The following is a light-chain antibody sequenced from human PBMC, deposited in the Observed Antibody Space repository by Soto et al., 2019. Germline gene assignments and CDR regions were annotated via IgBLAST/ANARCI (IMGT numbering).Light chain of an antibody. J-gene: IGLJ2*01. CDR1: NSDIGDSKY. Sequence: QSVLTQPASVSGSPGQSITISCTGTNSDIGDSKYVSWYQQHPGNAPKLMIYEVTNRPSGVSNRFSGSKSGNTASLTISGLQAEDEGNYYCSSYITISSTLKFGGGTKVTVL. CDR2: EVT. CDR3: SSYITISSTLK. V-gene: IGLV2-14*01.